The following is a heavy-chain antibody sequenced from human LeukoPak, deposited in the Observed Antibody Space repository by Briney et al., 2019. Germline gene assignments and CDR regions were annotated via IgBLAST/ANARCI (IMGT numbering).Heavy chain of an antibody. J-gene: IGHJ4*02. CDR1: GLTFSNHE. V-gene: IGHV3-48*03. D-gene: IGHD2-21*01. CDR2: TSRGGSDI. Sequence: GGSLRLSCVTSGLTFSNHEMNWVRQAPGKGLEWVAYTSRGGSDISYADSAKGRFTISSDIASNTLYLQMNSLRVEDTAVYFCVRARLIRLENFFDYWGRGTLVTVSS. CDR3: VRARLIRLENFFDY.